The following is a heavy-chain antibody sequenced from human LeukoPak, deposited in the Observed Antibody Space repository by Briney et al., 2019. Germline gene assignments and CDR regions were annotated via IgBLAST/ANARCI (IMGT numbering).Heavy chain of an antibody. J-gene: IGHJ4*02. V-gene: IGHV4-59*08. CDR1: GGSISSYD. Sequence: SETLSLTCTVSGGSISSYDWSWIRQPPGKGLEWIGYIYYSGSNNYNPSLKSRVNISVETSKNQFSLKLSSVTAADTAVYYCARGSGYFDYWGQGTLVTVSS. D-gene: IGHD6-19*01. CDR3: ARGSGYFDY. CDR2: IYYSGSN.